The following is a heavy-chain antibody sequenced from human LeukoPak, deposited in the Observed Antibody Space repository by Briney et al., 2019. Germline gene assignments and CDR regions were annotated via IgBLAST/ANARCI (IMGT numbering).Heavy chain of an antibody. D-gene: IGHD3-3*01. CDR2: INPNSGGT. CDR1: GYTFTGYY. CDR3: ARDLIMEGLFPA. V-gene: IGHV1-2*02. J-gene: IGHJ5*02. Sequence: ASVKASCKASGYTFTGYYMHWVRQAPGQGLEWMGWINPNSGGTNYAQKFQGRVTMTRDTSISTAYMELSRLRSDDTAVYYCARDLIMEGLFPAWGQGTLVTVSS.